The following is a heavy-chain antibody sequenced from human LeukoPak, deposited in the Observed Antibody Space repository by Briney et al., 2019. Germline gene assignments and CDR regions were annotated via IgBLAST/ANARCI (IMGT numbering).Heavy chain of an antibody. CDR2: INGDGSVT. CDR3: ASDSPYYGMDV. V-gene: IGHV3-74*01. J-gene: IGHJ6*02. Sequence: GGSLRLSCAASGFTVSSNYMSWVRQAPGKGLLWVSRINGDGSVTVYADSVKGRFTISRDNAKNTLYLQMSSLRAEDTAVYHCASDSPYYGMDVWGQGTTVTVSS. CDR1: GFTVSSNY.